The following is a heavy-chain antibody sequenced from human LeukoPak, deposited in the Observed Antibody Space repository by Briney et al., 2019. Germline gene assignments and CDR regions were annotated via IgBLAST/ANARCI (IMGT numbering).Heavy chain of an antibody. J-gene: IGHJ5*02. CDR1: GGSIRSSYYY. D-gene: IGHD6-13*01. V-gene: IGHV4-39*01. Sequence: SETLSLTCTVSGGSIRSSYYYWGWIRQPPGKGLEWIGSIYYSGSTYYNPSLKSRVTISVDTSKNQFSLKLSSVTAADTAVYYCARQALGYSRMINWFDPWGQGTLVTVSS. CDR2: IYYSGST. CDR3: ARQALGYSRMINWFDP.